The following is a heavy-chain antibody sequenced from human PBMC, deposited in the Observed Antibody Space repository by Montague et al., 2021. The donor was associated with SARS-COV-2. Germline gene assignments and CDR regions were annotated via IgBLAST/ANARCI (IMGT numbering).Heavy chain of an antibody. CDR1: GDSVSSNTVA. D-gene: IGHD6-6*01. J-gene: IGHJ4*02. V-gene: IGHV6-1*01. Sequence: CAISGDSVSSNTVAWNWFRQSPSRGLEWLGRTYYRSKWYNDYAVSMRSRVTINPDTSKNQFSLHVNSVTPEDTAVYYCARDSEYPIDYWGQGLLVTVSS. CDR2: TYYRSKWYN. CDR3: ARDSEYPIDY.